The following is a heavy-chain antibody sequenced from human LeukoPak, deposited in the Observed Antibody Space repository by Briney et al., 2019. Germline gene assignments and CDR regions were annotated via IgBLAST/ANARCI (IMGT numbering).Heavy chain of an antibody. CDR3: ARELLITRTWFDP. V-gene: IGHV7-4-1*02. J-gene: IGHJ5*02. CDR2: INTNTGNP. D-gene: IGHD3-22*01. CDR1: GYTFTSYD. Sequence: ASVKVSCKASGYTFTSYDINWVRQATGQGLEWMGWINTNTGNPTYAQGFTGRFVFSLDTSVSTAYLQISSLKAEDTAVYYCARELLITRTWFDPWGQGTLVTVSS.